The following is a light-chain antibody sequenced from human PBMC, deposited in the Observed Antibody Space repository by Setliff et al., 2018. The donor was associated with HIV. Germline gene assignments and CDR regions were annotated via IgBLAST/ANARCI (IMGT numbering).Light chain of an antibody. Sequence: QSALTQPASVSGSPGQSITISCTGTSSDVGGYNYVSWYQQRPGKAPKLIIYEVNNRPSGISYRFSGSKSGNTASLTISGLLPEDEADYYCGSFTSSRTWVFGGGTKVTVL. CDR3: GSFTSSRTWV. CDR2: EVN. V-gene: IGLV2-14*01. J-gene: IGLJ3*02. CDR1: SSDVGGYNY.